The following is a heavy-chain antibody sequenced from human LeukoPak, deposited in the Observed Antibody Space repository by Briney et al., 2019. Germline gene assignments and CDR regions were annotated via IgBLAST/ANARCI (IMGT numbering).Heavy chain of an antibody. CDR3: AKIRAPAYDF. D-gene: IGHD3-3*02. V-gene: IGHV3-23*01. CDR2: ISGSGSGDST. Sequence: GRSLRLSCAASGFSFKDYNMHWVRQAPGKGLEWVSAISGSGSGDSTYYADSVKGRFTISRDNSKNTLYLQMNSLRAEDTAIYYCAKIRAPAYDFWGQGTMVTVSS. CDR1: GFSFKDYN. J-gene: IGHJ3*01.